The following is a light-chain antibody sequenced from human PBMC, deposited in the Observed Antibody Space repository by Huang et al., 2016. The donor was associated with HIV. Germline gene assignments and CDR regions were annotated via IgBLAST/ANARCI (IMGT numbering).Light chain of an antibody. J-gene: IGKJ3*01. V-gene: IGKV1-27*01. CDR1: QGIGNS. CDR2: SAS. Sequence: DIRMTQTPSSLSASVGDRVTITCRASQGIGNSLAWYQQQPGQVPTLLIYSASYLQPGGPSRFSGSGSGTVFTLTIDSLQSDDFATYYCQKYDRAPHTFGPGTKVDMK. CDR3: QKYDRAPHT.